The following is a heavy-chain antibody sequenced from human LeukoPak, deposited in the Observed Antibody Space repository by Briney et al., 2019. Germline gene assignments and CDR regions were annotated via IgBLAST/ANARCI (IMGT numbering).Heavy chain of an antibody. D-gene: IGHD6-19*01. CDR3: AREGDSAGWYRPAFRLIDY. J-gene: IGHJ4*02. CDR1: GYTFTSYG. CDR2: ISGYNAET. Sequence: ASVKVSCKTSGYTFTSYGLYWVRQAPGQGLEWMGWISGYNAETNYARKFQGRVTMTTDTSTTTAYMELTSLTSDDTALYYCAREGDSAGWYRPAFRLIDYWGQGTMVNVSS. V-gene: IGHV1-18*01.